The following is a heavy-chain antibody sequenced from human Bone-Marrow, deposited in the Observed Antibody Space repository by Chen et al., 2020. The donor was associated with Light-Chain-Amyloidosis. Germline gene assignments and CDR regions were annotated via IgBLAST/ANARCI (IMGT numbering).Heavy chain of an antibody. J-gene: IGHJ6*02. CDR3: ARGQWLDRDYYYGMDV. V-gene: IGHV1-2*02. CDR1: GYTFTGYY. D-gene: IGHD6-19*01. Sequence: QVQLVQSGAEVKKPGASVKVSCKASGYTFTGYYLHWVRQAPGQGREWMGWINPNSGGTNYAQKFQGRVTMTRDTSISTAYMELSRLRSDDTAVYYCARGQWLDRDYYYGMDVWGQGTTVTVSS. CDR2: INPNSGGT.